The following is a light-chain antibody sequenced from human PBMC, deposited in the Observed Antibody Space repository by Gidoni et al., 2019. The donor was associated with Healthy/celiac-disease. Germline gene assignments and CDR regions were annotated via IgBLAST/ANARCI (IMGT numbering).Light chain of an antibody. Sequence: DIQMTQSPSTLSASVGDRVTITCRASQSISSWLAWYQEKPGKAPKLLIYKASGLESGGPSRFSCSGTGTEFALTISSLRPDDYAIDYCQRYKYYSQWTFGQGTKVEIK. CDR2: KAS. J-gene: IGKJ1*01. CDR1: QSISSW. V-gene: IGKV1-5*03. CDR3: QRYKYYSQWT.